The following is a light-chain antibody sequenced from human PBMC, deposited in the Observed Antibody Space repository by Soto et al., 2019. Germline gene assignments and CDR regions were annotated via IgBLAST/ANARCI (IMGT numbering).Light chain of an antibody. J-gene: IGKJ1*01. Sequence: DIQMTQSPSTLSASVGDRVTITCRASQSISSWLAWYQQKPGKAPKLLIYKASSLESGVPSRFSGSGSGTEFTLTISSLQPDDFATYYCQQYNSYSPWPFGQGPKVEI. CDR2: KAS. CDR1: QSISSW. CDR3: QQYNSYSPWP. V-gene: IGKV1-5*03.